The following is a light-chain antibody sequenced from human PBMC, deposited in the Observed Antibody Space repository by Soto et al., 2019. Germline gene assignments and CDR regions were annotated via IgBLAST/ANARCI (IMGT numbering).Light chain of an antibody. V-gene: IGKV1-39*01. CDR1: QSISSY. CDR3: QQRYSTLWT. Sequence: DIQMTQSPSSLSASVGDRVTITCRAIQSISSYLNWYQQKPGKAPKLLIYAASRLQSVVPSRFSGSGSGTDFTLPISSRQPEDFATYYCQQRYSTLWTFGQGTKVEIK. CDR2: AAS. J-gene: IGKJ1*01.